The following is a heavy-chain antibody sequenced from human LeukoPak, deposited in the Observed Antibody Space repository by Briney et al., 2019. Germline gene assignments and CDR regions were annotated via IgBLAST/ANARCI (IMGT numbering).Heavy chain of an antibody. J-gene: IGHJ5*02. CDR1: GFTFSRYP. Sequence: PGGSLRLSCAASGFTFSRYPMNWVRRAPGKGLEWVALIPNDGSNKNYADFVRGRFTISRDNSKSILYLQMNNLRADDTAAYYCARGGRTNWFDPWGQGTLVSVSS. V-gene: IGHV3-30-3*01. CDR3: ARGGRTNWFDP. D-gene: IGHD3-16*01. CDR2: IPNDGSNK.